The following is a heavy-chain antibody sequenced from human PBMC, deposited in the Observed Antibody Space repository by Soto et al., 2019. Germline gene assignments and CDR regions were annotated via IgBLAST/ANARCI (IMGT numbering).Heavy chain of an antibody. Sequence: QVQLQESGPGLVKPSETLSLTCTVSGGSVSSGSYYWSWIRQPPGKGLEWIGYIYYSGSTNYNPSLKSRVTISVDTSKNQFSLKLSSVTAADTAVYYCARDSVQWELHFGAFDIWGQGTMVTVSS. CDR3: ARDSVQWELHFGAFDI. V-gene: IGHV4-61*01. J-gene: IGHJ3*02. D-gene: IGHD1-26*01. CDR2: IYYSGST. CDR1: GGSVSSGSYY.